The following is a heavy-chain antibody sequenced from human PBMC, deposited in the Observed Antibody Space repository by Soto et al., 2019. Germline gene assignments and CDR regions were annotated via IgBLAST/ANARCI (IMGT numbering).Heavy chain of an antibody. CDR1: GYTFTNYD. V-gene: IGHV1-8*01. D-gene: IGHD2-2*01. CDR3: AKDVGTTRPFYFDY. J-gene: IGHJ4*02. CDR2: MNPNSGYT. Sequence: ASVKVSCKASGYTFTNYDINWVRQATGQGLEWMGWMNPNSGYTGYAQKFQGRVSMTRNTSISTAYMELSSLRAEDTAIYYCAKDVGTTRPFYFDYWGQGTLVTVSS.